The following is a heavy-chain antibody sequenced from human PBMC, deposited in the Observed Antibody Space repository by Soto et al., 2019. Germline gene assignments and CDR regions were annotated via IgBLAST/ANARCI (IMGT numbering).Heavy chain of an antibody. CDR3: AYKSATTLYFDY. V-gene: IGHV1-24*01. Sequence: GASVKVSCKVPQYTLSELSIHWVRQTPGKGLEWLGNFNPEDGSTPYAQNLQGRVTITTDTSTSTAYMELSSLRSEDTAVYYGAYKSATTLYFDYWGQGTQVTVSS. CDR1: QYTLSELS. CDR2: FNPEDGST. D-gene: IGHD1-1*01. J-gene: IGHJ4*02.